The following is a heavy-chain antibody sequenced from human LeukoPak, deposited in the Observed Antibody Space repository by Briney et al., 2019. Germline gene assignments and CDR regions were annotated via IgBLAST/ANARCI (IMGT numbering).Heavy chain of an antibody. D-gene: IGHD5-18*01. CDR2: INPNSGGT. J-gene: IGHJ4*02. CDR3: ARSEWIQLWSMSYYFDY. CDR1: GYTFTGYY. V-gene: IGHV1-2*02. Sequence: ASVKVSCKASGYTFTGYYMHWVRQAPGQGLGWMGWINPNSGGTNYAQKFQGRVTMTRDTSISTAYMELSRLRSDDTAVYYCARSEWIQLWSMSYYFDYWGQGTLVTVSS.